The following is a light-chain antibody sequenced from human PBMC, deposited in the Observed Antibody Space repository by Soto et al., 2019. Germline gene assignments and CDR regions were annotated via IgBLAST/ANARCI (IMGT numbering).Light chain of an antibody. CDR2: AAS. Sequence: EIVLTQSPGTLSLSPGETATPSCRASQTVNSDYLAWYQQKPGQAPRLLRYAASTRATGIPARFSGRGSGTEFTLTISSLQSEDFEVYYCQQYYRWPQTFGQGTKVDI. V-gene: IGKV3-15*01. CDR1: QTVNSD. J-gene: IGKJ1*01. CDR3: QQYYRWPQT.